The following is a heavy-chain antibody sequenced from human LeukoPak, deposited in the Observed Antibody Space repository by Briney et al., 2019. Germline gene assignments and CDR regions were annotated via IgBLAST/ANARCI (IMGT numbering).Heavy chain of an antibody. CDR2: TNPNSGGT. CDR1: GYTFTGYY. J-gene: IGHJ4*02. D-gene: IGHD6-25*01. CDR3: ARYFRGRLKSYYFDY. V-gene: IGHV1-2*02. Sequence: ASVKVSCKASGYTFTGYYMHWVRQAPGQGLEWMGWTNPNSGGTNYAQKFQGRVTMTRDTSISTAYMELSRLRSDDTAVYYCARYFRGRLKSYYFDYWGQGTLVTVSS.